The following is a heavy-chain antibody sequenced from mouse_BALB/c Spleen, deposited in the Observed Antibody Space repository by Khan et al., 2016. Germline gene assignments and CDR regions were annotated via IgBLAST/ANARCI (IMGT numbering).Heavy chain of an antibody. V-gene: IGHV1S56*01. CDR2: IYPGNVNT. CDR1: GYTFTSYY. D-gene: IGHD2-1*01. CDR3: ARRYYGNYYYAMDY. Sequence: QVQLQQSGPELVKPGASVRISCKASGYTFTSYYIHWVKQRPGQGLEWIGWIYPGNVNTKYNEKFKGKATLTADKSSSTAYMQLSSRTSEDSAVYFCARRYYGNYYYAMDYWGQGTSVTVSS. J-gene: IGHJ4*01.